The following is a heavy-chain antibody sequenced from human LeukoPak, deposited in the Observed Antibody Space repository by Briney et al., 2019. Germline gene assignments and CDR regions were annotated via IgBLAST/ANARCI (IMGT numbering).Heavy chain of an antibody. V-gene: IGHV1-69*04. Sequence: PVKVSCKASGGTFSSYAISWVRQAPGQGLEWMGRIIPIFGIANYAQKFQGRVTITADKSTSTAYMELSSLRSEDTAVYYCARGSPTGTEWYFDYWGQGTLVTVSS. CDR3: ARGSPTGTEWYFDY. J-gene: IGHJ4*02. D-gene: IGHD1-14*01. CDR1: GGTFSSYA. CDR2: IIPIFGIA.